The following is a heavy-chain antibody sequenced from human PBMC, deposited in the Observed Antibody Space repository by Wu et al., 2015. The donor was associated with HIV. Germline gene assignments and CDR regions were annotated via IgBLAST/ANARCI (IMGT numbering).Heavy chain of an antibody. D-gene: IGHD3-22*01. CDR2: ITPIFGTP. CDR3: ARYRGDYDSSGYSFDY. CDR1: GGTLINYV. Sequence: QVQLVQSGAEVKKPGSSVKVSCKVSGGTLINYVITWVRQAPGQGLEWMGGITPIFGTPEYAQKFQGRVTITTDESTKTAYMALNSLTSEDTAVYYCARYRGDYDSSGYSFDYWGQGTLVTVSS. V-gene: IGHV1-69*05. J-gene: IGHJ4*02.